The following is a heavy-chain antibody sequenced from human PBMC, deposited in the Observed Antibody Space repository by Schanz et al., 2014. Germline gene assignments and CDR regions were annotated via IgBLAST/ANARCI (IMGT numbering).Heavy chain of an antibody. V-gene: IGHV1-18*01. J-gene: IGHJ5*02. CDR1: GYTFTTYA. CDR3: ARGGSVATIAPYTWFDP. CDR2: ISVYTGNT. D-gene: IGHD5-12*01. Sequence: QVQLVQSGAEVKKPGASVRVSCKASGYTFTTYAMSWVRQAPGQGLEWVGWISVYTGNTKYGQKVQGRVTMTADTSTNTAYMELRSLRSDDTAVYYCARGGSVATIAPYTWFDPWGQGTLVTVSS.